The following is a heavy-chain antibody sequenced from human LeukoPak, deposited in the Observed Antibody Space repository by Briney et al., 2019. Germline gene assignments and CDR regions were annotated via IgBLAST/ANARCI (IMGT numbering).Heavy chain of an antibody. Sequence: GGSLRLSCAASGFTFSSYGMHWVRQAPGKGLEWVAVISYDGSNKYYADSVKGRFTISRDNSKNTLYLQMNSLRAEDTAVYYCAKCRITIVRDSMDVWGQGTTVTVSS. CDR2: ISYDGSNK. CDR3: AKCRITIVRDSMDV. J-gene: IGHJ6*02. D-gene: IGHD3-10*01. V-gene: IGHV3-30*18. CDR1: GFTFSSYG.